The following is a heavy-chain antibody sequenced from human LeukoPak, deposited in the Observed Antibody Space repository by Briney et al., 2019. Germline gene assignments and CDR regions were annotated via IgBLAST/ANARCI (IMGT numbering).Heavy chain of an antibody. CDR2: INSDGSHT. CDR1: GFTFGSYW. CDR3: ARENSGHYDY. J-gene: IGHJ4*02. V-gene: IGHV3-74*01. D-gene: IGHD3-22*01. Sequence: GGSLRLSCVTSGFTFGSYWMHWVRQAPGKGLVWVSHINSDGSHTTYADSVKGRFTISRDNAKNTLYLQMNSLRAEDTAVYYCARENSGHYDYWGQGTLVTVSS.